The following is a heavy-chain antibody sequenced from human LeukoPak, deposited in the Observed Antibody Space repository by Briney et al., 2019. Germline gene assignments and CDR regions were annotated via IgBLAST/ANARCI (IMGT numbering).Heavy chain of an antibody. CDR1: GFTFTTYW. CDR3: ARDPFSLTVAGGPPIDY. Sequence: PGGSLRLSCAASGFTFTTYWMSWVRQAPGQGLEWVANIDQDGSDKYYVDSVKGRFTISRDNAKNSLYLQMNSLRAEDMAMYYCARDPFSLTVAGGPPIDYWGQGTLVTVSS. D-gene: IGHD6-19*01. CDR2: IDQDGSDK. J-gene: IGHJ4*02. V-gene: IGHV3-7*01.